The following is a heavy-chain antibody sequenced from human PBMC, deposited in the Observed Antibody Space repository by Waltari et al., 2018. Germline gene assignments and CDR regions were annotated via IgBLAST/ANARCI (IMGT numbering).Heavy chain of an antibody. D-gene: IGHD1-26*01. CDR3: ARDRVVGAKGGWFDP. J-gene: IGHJ5*02. CDR2: IYYSGST. CDR1: GGSISSSSYY. Sequence: QRQLQESGPGRVKPSETLSLTCTVSGGSISSSSYYWGWIRQPPGKGLEWIGSIYYSGSTYYIPSLKSRVTISVDTSKNQFSLKLSSVTAADTAVYYLARDRVVGAKGGWFDPWGQGTLVTVSS. V-gene: IGHV4-39*07.